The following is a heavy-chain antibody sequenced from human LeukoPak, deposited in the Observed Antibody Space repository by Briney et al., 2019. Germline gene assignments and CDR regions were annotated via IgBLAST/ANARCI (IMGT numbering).Heavy chain of an antibody. J-gene: IGHJ4*02. CDR3: ARVPLWFGKTIFDY. Sequence: PGGSLRLSCAASGFTFSGYWMSWVRQAPGRGLEWVANIKQDGSEKYYVDSVKGRFTISRDNAKNSLYLQMNSLRAEDTAVYYCARVPLWFGKTIFDYWGQGTLVTVSS. CDR1: GFTFSGYW. CDR2: IKQDGSEK. D-gene: IGHD3-10*01. V-gene: IGHV3-7*03.